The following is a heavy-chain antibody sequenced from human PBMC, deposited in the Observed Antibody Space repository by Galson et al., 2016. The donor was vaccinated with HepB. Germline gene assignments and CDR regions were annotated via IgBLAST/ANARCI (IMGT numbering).Heavy chain of an antibody. CDR3: ARDLTSEVVPADHFDY. V-gene: IGHV4-59*03. D-gene: IGHD2-2*01. J-gene: IGHJ4*02. CDR1: GDSMNKYY. Sequence: ETLSLTCTVSGDSMNKYYWSWIRQPPGKGLEWIGYIYYNGSTNYNPSLKSRVTISVDTSKNQFSLKLRSVTAADTAVDYCARDLTSEVVPADHFDYGGQGTLVTVSS. CDR2: IYYNGST.